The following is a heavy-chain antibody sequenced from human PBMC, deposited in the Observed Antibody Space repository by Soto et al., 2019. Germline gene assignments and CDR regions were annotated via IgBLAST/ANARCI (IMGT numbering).Heavy chain of an antibody. CDR2: IIPIFGTA. V-gene: IGHV1-69*01. CDR3: GRGLWSGWYHACDN. CDR1: GGTFSSYA. D-gene: IGHD6-19*01. Sequence: QVQLVQSGAEVKKPGSSVKVSCKASGGTFSSYAISWVRQAPGQGLEWMGGIIPIFGTANYAQQFQGRVSITADGSTRTAYMELGSLRSADTAVYYCGRGLWSGWYHACDNWGQGSMVTVGS. J-gene: IGHJ3*02.